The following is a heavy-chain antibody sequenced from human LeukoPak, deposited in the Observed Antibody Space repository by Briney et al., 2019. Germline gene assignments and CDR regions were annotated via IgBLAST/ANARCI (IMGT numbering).Heavy chain of an antibody. J-gene: IGHJ4*02. D-gene: IGHD3-10*01. V-gene: IGHV3-74*01. CDR2: INSDGSST. CDR1: GFSFNTSL. Sequence: GGSLRLSCAASGFSFNTSLMHWVRQAPGRGLVWVSRINSDGSSTTYADSVKGRVTISRDNAKNTLYLQMNSLRADDTAVYYCARGGSPFYWGQGTLVTVSS. CDR3: ARGGSPFY.